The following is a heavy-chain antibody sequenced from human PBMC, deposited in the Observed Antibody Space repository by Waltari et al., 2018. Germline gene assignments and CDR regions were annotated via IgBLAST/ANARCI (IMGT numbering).Heavy chain of an antibody. CDR2: IKPDGRDK. J-gene: IGHJ4*02. Sequence: EVQLVESGGDFVQPGGSLRLPCSAPEFSFHTSWMGWFRQAPGKGLEWVATIKPDGRDKYYVDSVRGRFAISRDNAKNLLYLQMNSLRAEDTAIFYCAKMGAGRAPDYWGQGTLVTVSS. D-gene: IGHD3-16*01. CDR3: AKMGAGRAPDY. V-gene: IGHV3-7*03. CDR1: EFSFHTSW.